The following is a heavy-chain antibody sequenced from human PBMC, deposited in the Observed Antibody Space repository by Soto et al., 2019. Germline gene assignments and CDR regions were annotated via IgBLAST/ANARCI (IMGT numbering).Heavy chain of an antibody. Sequence: PSETLSLTCTVSGGSISSSSYYWGWIRQPPGKGLEWIGSIYYSGSTYYNPSLESRVTISVDTSKNQFSLKLSSVTAADTAVYYCARWTAIWFGELFPNPDWFDPWGQGTLVTVSS. CDR3: ARWTAIWFGELFPNPDWFDP. CDR1: GGSISSSSYY. J-gene: IGHJ5*02. V-gene: IGHV4-39*01. CDR2: IYYSGST. D-gene: IGHD3-10*01.